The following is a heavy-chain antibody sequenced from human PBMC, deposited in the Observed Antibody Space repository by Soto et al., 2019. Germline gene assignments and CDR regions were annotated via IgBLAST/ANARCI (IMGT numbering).Heavy chain of an antibody. CDR2: ISFHEIDK. CDR1: GFPLRSFG. Sequence: QVQLVESGGGVVQPGMSLRLSCVASGFPLRSFGVHWVRQAPGKGLDWVAFISFHEIDKYYADSVKGRFIISKDNSKNTLYLEMNSLRPEDTAVYYCARGDRDVDYWGRGTLLTVSS. J-gene: IGHJ4*02. V-gene: IGHV3-30*03. CDR3: ARGDRDVDY.